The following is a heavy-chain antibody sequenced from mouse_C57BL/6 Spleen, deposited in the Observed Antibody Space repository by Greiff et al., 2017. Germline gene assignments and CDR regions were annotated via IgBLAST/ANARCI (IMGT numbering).Heavy chain of an antibody. CDR1: GYTFTSYW. D-gene: IGHD5-1*01. V-gene: IGHV1-69*01. CDR3: ARKYPLYAMDY. CDR2: IDPSDSYT. Sequence: QVQLQQSGAELVMPGASVKLSCKASGYTFTSYWMHWVKQRPGQGLEWIGEIDPSDSYTNYNQKFKGKSTLTVDKSSSTAYMQLSSLTSEDSAVYYCARKYPLYAMDYWGQGTSVTVSS. J-gene: IGHJ4*01.